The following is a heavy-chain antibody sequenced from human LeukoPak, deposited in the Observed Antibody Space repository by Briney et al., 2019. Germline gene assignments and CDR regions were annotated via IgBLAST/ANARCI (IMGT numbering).Heavy chain of an antibody. Sequence: ASVKVSCKVSGYTLTELSMHWVRQAPGKGLEWMGGFDPEDGETIYAQKFQGRVTMTEDTSTDTAYMELSGLRSEDTAVYYCATDRGGMRAFDIWGQGTMVTVSS. CDR2: FDPEDGET. V-gene: IGHV1-24*01. CDR3: ATDRGGMRAFDI. J-gene: IGHJ3*02. CDR1: GYTLTELS. D-gene: IGHD2-15*01.